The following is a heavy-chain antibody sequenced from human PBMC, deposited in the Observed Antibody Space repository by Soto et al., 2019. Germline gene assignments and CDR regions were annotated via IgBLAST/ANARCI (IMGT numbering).Heavy chain of an antibody. CDR3: AVGVKGGSSWYGGVFDY. CDR2: ISAYNGNT. J-gene: IGHJ4*02. CDR1: GYTFTSYG. Sequence: QVQLVQSGAEVKKPGASVKVSCKASGYTFTSYGISWVRQAPGQGLEWMGWISAYNGNTNYAQKLQGRVTMTTDTSTSTAYMELRSLRSDDTAMYYCAVGVKGGSSWYGGVFDYWGQGTLVTVSS. D-gene: IGHD6-13*01. V-gene: IGHV1-18*01.